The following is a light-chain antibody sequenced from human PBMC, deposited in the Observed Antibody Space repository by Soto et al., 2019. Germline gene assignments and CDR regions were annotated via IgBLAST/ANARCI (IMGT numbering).Light chain of an antibody. CDR1: SSDFDIYKY. V-gene: IGLV2-14*01. CDR3: SSYPRRINYV. CDR2: QVT. J-gene: IGLJ1*01. Sequence: QSALTHPASWCGSPWQSITISGTGTSSDFDIYKYVSWYQQHPGNAPKLMIYQVTNRPSGVSNRFSGSTSGNTASLTLSGLQAEDEAAHYCSSYPRRINYVLGNGTXSPS.